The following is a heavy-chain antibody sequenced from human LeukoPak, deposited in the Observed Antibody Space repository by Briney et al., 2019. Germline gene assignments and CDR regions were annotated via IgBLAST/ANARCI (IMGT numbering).Heavy chain of an antibody. D-gene: IGHD1-7*01. CDR1: GYTFTGYY. J-gene: IGHJ4*02. CDR3: ARELRGRYNWNYEAIDY. Sequence: ASVKVSCKASGYTFTGYYMHWVRQAPGQGLEWMGIINPSGGSTSYAQKFQGRVTMTRDMSTSTVYMELSSLRSEDTAVYYCARELRGRYNWNYEAIDYWGQGTLVTVSS. V-gene: IGHV1-46*01. CDR2: INPSGGST.